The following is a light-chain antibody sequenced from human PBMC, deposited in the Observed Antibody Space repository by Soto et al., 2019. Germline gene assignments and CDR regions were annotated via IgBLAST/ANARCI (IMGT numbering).Light chain of an antibody. J-gene: IGKJ5*01. CDR2: LGS. CDR3: MQALQTPRT. Sequence: DIVMTQSPLSLPVTPGEPASISCRSSQSLLHSNGYNYLDWYLQKPGQSPQLLISLGSTRASGVPDRVSGSGSGTDFTLKISRVEAEDVGVYYCMQALQTPRTFGQGTRLEIK. CDR1: QSLLHSNGYNY. V-gene: IGKV2-28*01.